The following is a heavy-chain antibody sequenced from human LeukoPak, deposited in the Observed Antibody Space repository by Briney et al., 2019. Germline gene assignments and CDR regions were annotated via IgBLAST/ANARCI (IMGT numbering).Heavy chain of an antibody. V-gene: IGHV3-30*18. D-gene: IGHD2-2*02. CDR3: AKSANTDTAFDV. J-gene: IGHJ3*01. CDR1: GFNFDSYG. Sequence: PGGSLRLSCVASGFNFDSYGIHWVRQAPGKGLEWVAAISYDGRIKYYPDSVKGRFTISRDSSKNTLSLQMNSLRAEDTAVYYCAKSANTDTAFDVWGQGTMVTVSS. CDR2: ISYDGRIK.